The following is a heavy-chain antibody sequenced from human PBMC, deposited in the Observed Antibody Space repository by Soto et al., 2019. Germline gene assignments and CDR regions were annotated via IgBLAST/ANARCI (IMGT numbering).Heavy chain of an antibody. V-gene: IGHV3-30*04. Sequence: QVQLVESGGGVAQPGRSLRLFCVASRFTLSSYSLHWVRQSPGKGLEWVAAISSDGTEKHYADSVKGRFTISRDNSKNTLSLQLNSLRTEDTAVYYCARMFGFSYGPANRGMDVWGQGTTVTVSS. CDR1: RFTLSSYS. D-gene: IGHD5-18*01. CDR2: ISSDGTEK. CDR3: ARMFGFSYGPANRGMDV. J-gene: IGHJ6*02.